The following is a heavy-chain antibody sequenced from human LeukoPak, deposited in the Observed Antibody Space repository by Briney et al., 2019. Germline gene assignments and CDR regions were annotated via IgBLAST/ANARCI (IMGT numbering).Heavy chain of an antibody. CDR2: INSDGSTT. D-gene: IGHD3-3*01. Sequence: PGGSLRLSCAASGFTFSSYAMNWVRQAPGKGLEWVSRINSDGSTTNYADSVKGRFTISRDNAKNTLYLQMNSLGAEDTAVYYCARDDYYLDYWGQGTLVTVFS. CDR3: ARDDYYLDY. J-gene: IGHJ4*02. CDR1: GFTFSSYA. V-gene: IGHV3-74*01.